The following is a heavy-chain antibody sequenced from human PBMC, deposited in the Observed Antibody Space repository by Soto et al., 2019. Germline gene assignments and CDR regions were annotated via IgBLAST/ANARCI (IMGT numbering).Heavy chain of an antibody. D-gene: IGHD2-8*01. CDR3: AGRYCTNGVCYTNYYYYIDV. CDR1: GFTFSTYA. V-gene: IGHV3-23*01. J-gene: IGHJ6*03. CDR2: IATSGGNT. Sequence: GGSLRLSCAASGFTFSTYAMSWVRQAPGKGLEWVSTIATSGGNTYYADSVQGRFTISRDNSKNTLYLQMNSLRAEDTAVYYCAGRYCTNGVCYTNYYYYIDVWGKGTTVTVSS.